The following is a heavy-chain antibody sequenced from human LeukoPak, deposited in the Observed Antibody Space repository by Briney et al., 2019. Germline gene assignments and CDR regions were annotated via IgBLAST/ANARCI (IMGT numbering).Heavy chain of an antibody. V-gene: IGHV6-1*01. CDR2: TYYKSKWYN. CDR3: AQSPLLWFGELTYFDY. D-gene: IGHD3-10*01. Sequence: SQTLSLTCAISGDSVSSNSAAWNWIRQSPSRGLEWLGRTYYKSKWYNDYAVSVKSRITINPDTPENQFSLKLSSVAAADTAVYYCAQSPLLWFGELTYFDYWGQGTLVTVSS. CDR1: GDSVSSNSAA. J-gene: IGHJ4*02.